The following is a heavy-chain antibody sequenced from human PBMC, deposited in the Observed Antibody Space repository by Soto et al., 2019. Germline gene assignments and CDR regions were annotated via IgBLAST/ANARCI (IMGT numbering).Heavy chain of an antibody. CDR3: GKGSAATNYFYYATDV. CDR2: ISGSGGST. V-gene: IGHV3-23*01. D-gene: IGHD2-15*01. CDR1: GFTFGIHA. Sequence: GGYLRLSCAASGFTFGIHAMSWVRQAPGKGLEWVSFISGSGGSTYYADSVKGRFTISRDNSKKTLYLQMNSLRGEDTAVYYCGKGSAATNYFYYATDVWGQGTTVTVSS. J-gene: IGHJ6*02.